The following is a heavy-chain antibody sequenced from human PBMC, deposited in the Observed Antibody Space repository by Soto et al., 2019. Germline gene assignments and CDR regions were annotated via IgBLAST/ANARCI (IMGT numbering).Heavy chain of an antibody. V-gene: IGHV1-18*01. J-gene: IGHJ6*02. Sequence: QGQLVQSGAEVKQPGASVKVPCKASGYSFSTYGISWVRQAPGQGLEWMGWISGYNGDTNYAQKFQGRVTMTIDTSTTTAYLELRRLTYDDTAVYFCAKNGHPPYYYYGMDVWGQGTTVTVSS. D-gene: IGHD2-8*01. CDR2: ISGYNGDT. CDR3: AKNGHPPYYYYGMDV. CDR1: GYSFSTYG.